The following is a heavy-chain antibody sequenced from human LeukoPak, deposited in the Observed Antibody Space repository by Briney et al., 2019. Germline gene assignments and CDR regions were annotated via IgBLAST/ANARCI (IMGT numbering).Heavy chain of an antibody. CDR1: GFTFDDYG. CDR3: ARDVSSNWYRFNL. CDR2: INWDGGNT. Sequence: GGSLRLSCEDSGFTFDDYGMSWVRQAPGKGLEWVCGINWDGGNTHCAESVRGRFTISRDNAKNSLFLQMSSLRAEDTALYYCARDVSSNWYRFNLWGQGTLVTVSS. V-gene: IGHV3-20*04. D-gene: IGHD6-13*01. J-gene: IGHJ4*02.